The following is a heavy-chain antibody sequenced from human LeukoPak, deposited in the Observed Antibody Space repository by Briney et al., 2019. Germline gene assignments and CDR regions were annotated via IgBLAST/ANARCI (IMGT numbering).Heavy chain of an antibody. D-gene: IGHD6-19*01. V-gene: IGHV3-21*01. J-gene: IGHJ6*03. CDR3: ARGPRLTALNWHYYYYYMDV. Sequence: SVKGRFTISRDNAKNSLYLQMNSLRAEDTAVYYCARGPRLTALNWHYYYYYMDVWGKGTTVTISS.